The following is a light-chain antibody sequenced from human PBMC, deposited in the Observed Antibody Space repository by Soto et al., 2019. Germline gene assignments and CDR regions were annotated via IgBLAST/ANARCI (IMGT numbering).Light chain of an antibody. CDR1: QSVLYSSNNKNY. CDR2: WAS. V-gene: IGKV4-1*01. Sequence: DIVMTQSPDSLAVSLGERATINCKSSQSVLYSSNNKNYLSWYQQKPGQPPKLLIYWASTRESGVPDRFSGSGSGTDFTLTISSLQAEDVADYYCQQYYGTPPTFGQGTKVDIK. J-gene: IGKJ1*01. CDR3: QQYYGTPPT.